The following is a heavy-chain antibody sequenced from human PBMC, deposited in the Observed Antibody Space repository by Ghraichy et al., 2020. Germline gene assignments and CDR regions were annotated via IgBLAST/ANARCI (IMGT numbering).Heavy chain of an antibody. V-gene: IGHV3-74*01. J-gene: IGHJ1*01. CDR1: GFTFSGYW. D-gene: IGHD3-10*01. CDR2: INGDGSNT. CDR3: SRDQDYQGSGSYSRYFYH. Sequence: GGSLRLSCAASGFTFSGYWMHWVRQSPGKGLAWVARINGDGSNTSYADSVKGRFTISRDNAKNTLYLQMNGLRVEDTAVYYCSRDQDYQGSGSYSRYFYHWGQGTLVTVSS.